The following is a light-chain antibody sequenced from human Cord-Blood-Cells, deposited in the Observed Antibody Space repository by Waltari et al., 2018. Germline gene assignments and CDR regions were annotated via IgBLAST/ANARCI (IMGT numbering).Light chain of an antibody. CDR3: SSYACSNNLV. Sequence: QSALTQPPSASGSPGQSVTISCTGTSSDVGGYNYVSWYQQHPGKAPKLMIYEVSKRPSGVPDRFAGSKSGNTAYLTVSGLQAGDEAEYYCSSYACSNNLVFGGGTKLTVL. CDR2: EVS. J-gene: IGLJ3*02. V-gene: IGLV2-8*01. CDR1: SSDVGGYNY.